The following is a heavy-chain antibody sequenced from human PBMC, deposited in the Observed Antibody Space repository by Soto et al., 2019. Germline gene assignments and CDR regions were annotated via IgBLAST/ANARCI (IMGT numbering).Heavy chain of an antibody. CDR1: GFTFSSYA. CDR3: AKDRRWFGELLMRGHPDIYYFDY. J-gene: IGHJ4*02. V-gene: IGHV3-23*01. CDR2: ISGSGGST. Sequence: GGSLRLSCAASGFTFSSYAMSWVRQAPGKGLEWVSAISGSGGSTYYADSVKGRFTISRDNSKNTLYLQMNSLRAEDTAVYYCAKDRRWFGELLMRGHPDIYYFDYWGQGTLVTVSS. D-gene: IGHD3-10*01.